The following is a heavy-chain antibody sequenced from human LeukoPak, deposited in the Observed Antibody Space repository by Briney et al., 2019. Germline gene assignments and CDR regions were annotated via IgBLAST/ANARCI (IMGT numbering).Heavy chain of an antibody. Sequence: GASVKVSCKASGYTFTSLDISWVRQANGQGLEWMGWINTNTGNPTYAQGFTGRFVFSLDTSVSTAYLQISSLKAEDTAVYYCARDSQQWPYNWFDPWGQGTLVTVSS. D-gene: IGHD6-19*01. V-gene: IGHV7-4-1*02. CDR3: ARDSQQWPYNWFDP. CDR2: INTNTGNP. CDR1: GYTFTSLD. J-gene: IGHJ5*02.